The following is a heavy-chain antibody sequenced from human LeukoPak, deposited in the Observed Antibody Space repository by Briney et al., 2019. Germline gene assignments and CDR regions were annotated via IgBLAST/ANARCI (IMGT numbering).Heavy chain of an antibody. J-gene: IGHJ4*02. D-gene: IGHD3-10*01. CDR3: ARGIDY. Sequence: SETLSLTYTVSGGSISSSRYYWGWIRQPPGKGLEWIVSIYYSGSTYDNPFLKSRVTISVNTSHTLFSQKLSLITAADTAVFFCARGIDYWGQGSLVTVSS. CDR2: IYYSGST. CDR1: GGSISSSRYY. V-gene: IGHV4-39*01.